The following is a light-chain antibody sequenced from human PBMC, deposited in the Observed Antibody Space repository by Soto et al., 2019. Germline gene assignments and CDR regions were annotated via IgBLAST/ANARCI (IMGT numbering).Light chain of an antibody. CDR1: SSDVENYKL. J-gene: IGLJ1*01. V-gene: IGLV2-23*02. CDR2: EVT. CDR3: CSSVGSYV. Sequence: QSVLNQPASVSGSPGQSVTISCTATSSDVENYKLVSWYQQHPGKAPKLIIYEVTKRPSGVSNRFSGSKSANTASLTISGLQPGDEVDYYCCSSVGSYVFGTGTKVTVL.